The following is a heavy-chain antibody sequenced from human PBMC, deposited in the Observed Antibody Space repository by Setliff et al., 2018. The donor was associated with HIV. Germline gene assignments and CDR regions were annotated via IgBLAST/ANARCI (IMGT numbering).Heavy chain of an antibody. D-gene: IGHD1-26*01. V-gene: IGHV3-74*01. J-gene: IGHJ3*02. CDR3: IRKGEGASAFDI. CDR1: GFTFSSYW. Sequence: GGSLRLSCAASGFTFSSYWMFWVRQAPGKGLVWVSRINSDGSSTSYADSVKGRFTISRDNARNTLYLQMNSLRADDTAVYYCIRKGEGASAFDIWGQGTMVTVSS. CDR2: INSDGSST.